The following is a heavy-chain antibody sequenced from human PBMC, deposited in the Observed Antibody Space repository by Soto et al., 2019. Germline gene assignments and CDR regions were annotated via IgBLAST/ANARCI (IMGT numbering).Heavy chain of an antibody. V-gene: IGHV3-23*01. J-gene: IGHJ6*02. CDR2: LDGAGGST. CDR3: AAPRDEYGSGVSWFTYGMDI. Sequence: GGSLRLSCLASGFTFSDFSMNWVRQVPGRGLEWVASLDGAGGSTYYAESVRGRFSISRDNSQNTLFLQMKRLTVDDTAIYYCAAPRDEYGSGVSWFTYGMDIWGQGTTVTVSS. CDR1: GFTFSDFS. D-gene: IGHD3-10*01.